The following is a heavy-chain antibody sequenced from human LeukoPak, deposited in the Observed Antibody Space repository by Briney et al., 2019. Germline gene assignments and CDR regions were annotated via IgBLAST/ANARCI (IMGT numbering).Heavy chain of an antibody. J-gene: IGHJ4*02. D-gene: IGHD1-26*01. CDR2: IIAVTGIT. CDR3: ARDNDRGTFQAENY. V-gene: IGHV1-18*01. CDR1: GYSFSNFG. Sequence: ASVKVSCKASGYSFSNFGISWVRQAPGQGLEWVAWIIAVTGITNYAQKFQGRVTVTTDTSTSTAYMELRGLRSDDTAVYHCARDNDRGTFQAENYWGPGTLVTVSS.